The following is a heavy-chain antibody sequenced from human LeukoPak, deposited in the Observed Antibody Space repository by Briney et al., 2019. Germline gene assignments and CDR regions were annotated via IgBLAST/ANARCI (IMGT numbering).Heavy chain of an antibody. V-gene: IGHV3-11*01. D-gene: IGHD6-19*01. CDR1: GFTFSDYH. J-gene: IGHJ4*02. CDR2: ISSSGGTI. Sequence: KPGGSLRLSCAASGFTFSDYHMSWIRQVPGKGLEWVSYISSSGGTISYADSVKGRFTISRDNAKNSLYLQMNSLRAEDTAVYYCARGPVSSSGFFGYWGQGTLVTVSS. CDR3: ARGPVSSSGFFGY.